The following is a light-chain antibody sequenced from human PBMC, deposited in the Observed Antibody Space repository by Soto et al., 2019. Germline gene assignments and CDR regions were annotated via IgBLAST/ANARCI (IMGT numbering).Light chain of an antibody. CDR2: GNN. CDR3: QSYDSSLSGVI. CDR1: SPNIGAGYD. Sequence: QSVLTQPPSVSGAPGRRVIISCTGSSPNIGAGYDVHWYQQLPGTAPKLLIYGNNNRPSGVPDRFSGSRSGTSASLAITGLQADDEADYYCQSYDSSLSGVIFGGGTKVTVL. J-gene: IGLJ2*01. V-gene: IGLV1-40*01.